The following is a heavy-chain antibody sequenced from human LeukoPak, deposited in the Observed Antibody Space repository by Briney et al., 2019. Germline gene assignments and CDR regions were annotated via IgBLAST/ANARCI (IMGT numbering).Heavy chain of an antibody. Sequence: SETLSLTCTVSGGSISSYYWSWIRQPPGKGLEWIGYIYYSGSTNYNPSLKSRVTISVDTSKNQFSLKLSSVTAADTAVYYCARVSPEYSSSWYPRGYYYYYMDVWGKGTTVTISS. V-gene: IGHV4-59*01. J-gene: IGHJ6*03. CDR1: GGSISSYY. CDR3: ARVSPEYSSSWYPRGYYYYYMDV. CDR2: IYYSGST. D-gene: IGHD6-13*01.